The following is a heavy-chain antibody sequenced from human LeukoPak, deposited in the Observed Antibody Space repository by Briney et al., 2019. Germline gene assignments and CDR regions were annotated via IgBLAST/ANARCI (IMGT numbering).Heavy chain of an antibody. V-gene: IGHV4-34*01. CDR2: INHSGST. CDR1: GGSFSGYY. CDR3: ARRGRGYGSGSYYNN. Sequence: SETLPLTCAVYGGSFSGYYWSWIRQPPGKGLEWIGEINHSGSTNYNPSLKSRVTISVDTSKNQFSLKLSSVTAADTAVYYCARRGRGYGSGSYYNNWGQGTLVTVSS. J-gene: IGHJ4*02. D-gene: IGHD3-10*01.